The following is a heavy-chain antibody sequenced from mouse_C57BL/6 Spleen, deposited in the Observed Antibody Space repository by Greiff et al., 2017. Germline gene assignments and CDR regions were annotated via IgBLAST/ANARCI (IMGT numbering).Heavy chain of an antibody. Sequence: DVHLVESGGGLVKPGGSLKLSCAASGFTFSSYAMSWVRQTPEKRLEWVATISDGGSYTYYPDNVKGRFTISRDNAKNNLYLQMSHLKSEDTAMYYCARGLRYYFDYWGQGTTLTVSS. CDR1: GFTFSSYA. D-gene: IGHD1-1*01. J-gene: IGHJ2*01. CDR2: ISDGGSYT. CDR3: ARGLRYYFDY. V-gene: IGHV5-4*01.